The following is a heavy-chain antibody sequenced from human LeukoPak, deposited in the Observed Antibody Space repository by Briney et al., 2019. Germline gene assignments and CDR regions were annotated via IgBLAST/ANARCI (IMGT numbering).Heavy chain of an antibody. J-gene: IGHJ6*03. V-gene: IGHV5-51*01. Sequence: GESLKISCKGSGYSFTSYWIGWVRQMPGKGLEGRGIIYPGDSDTRYSPSFQGQVTISADKSISTAYLQWSSLTASDTAMYYCARHVPGGMYGEYRKSYYMDVWGKGTTVTVSS. CDR3: ARHVPGGMYGEYRKSYYMDV. CDR2: IYPGDSDT. D-gene: IGHD4-17*01. CDR1: GYSFTSYW.